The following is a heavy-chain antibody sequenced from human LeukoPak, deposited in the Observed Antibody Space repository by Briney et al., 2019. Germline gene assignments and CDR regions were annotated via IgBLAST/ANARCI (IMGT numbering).Heavy chain of an antibody. CDR3: ARTNWNNYYFDY. J-gene: IGHJ4*02. Sequence: ASVKVSCKASGYTFTGYYIHWVRQAPGQGLEWMGWINPNSGGTNHAQKFQGRVTMTRDTSISTAYMELSRLRSDDTALYYCARTNWNNYYFDYWGQGTLVTVSS. D-gene: IGHD1-20*01. CDR2: INPNSGGT. V-gene: IGHV1-2*02. CDR1: GYTFTGYY.